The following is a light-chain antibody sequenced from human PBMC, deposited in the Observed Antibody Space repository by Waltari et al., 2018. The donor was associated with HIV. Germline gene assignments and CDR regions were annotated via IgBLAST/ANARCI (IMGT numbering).Light chain of an antibody. V-gene: IGLV1-51*01. CDR1: TSIIGNNF. CDR3: GTWDNSLSAWV. J-gene: IGLJ3*02. Sequence: QSVLTQPPSVSAAPGQKVTISCSGSTSIIGNNFVSWYQQFPGTAPKLLIYENNKRPSGIPDRSSGSRSGTSATLGITGLQTGDEAEYYCGTWDNSLSAWVFGGGTKVTVL. CDR2: ENN.